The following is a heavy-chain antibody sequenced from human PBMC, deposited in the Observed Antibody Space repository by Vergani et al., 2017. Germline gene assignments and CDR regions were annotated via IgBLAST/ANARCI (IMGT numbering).Heavy chain of an antibody. CDR2: IYYSENK. CDR3: ARCFRDEGMIYGGTVENWFDP. Sequence: QVQLQESGPGLVKPSETLSLTCAVSGYSIGSGYYWDWIRQPPGKGLEWIGSIYYSENKFYNPSLESRVTLSIDTTKNQFSLKLKSVTAADTAVYYCARCFRDEGMIYGGTVENWFDPWGQGTLVTVSS. J-gene: IGHJ5*02. CDR1: GYSIGSGYY. V-gene: IGHV4-38-2*01. D-gene: IGHD3-22*01.